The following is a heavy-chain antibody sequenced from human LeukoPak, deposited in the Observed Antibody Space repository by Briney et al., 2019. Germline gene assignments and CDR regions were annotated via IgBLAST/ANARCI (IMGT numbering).Heavy chain of an antibody. CDR1: GGTFSSYA. CDR3: AREMILWFGESNDAFDI. D-gene: IGHD3-10*01. V-gene: IGHV1-69*06. J-gene: IGHJ3*02. CDR2: IIPIFGTA. Sequence: ASVKVSCKASGGTFSSYAISWVRQAPGQGLEWMGGIIPIFGTANYAQKFQGRVTITADKSTSTAYMELSSLRSDDTAVYYCAREMILWFGESNDAFDIWGQGTMVTVSS.